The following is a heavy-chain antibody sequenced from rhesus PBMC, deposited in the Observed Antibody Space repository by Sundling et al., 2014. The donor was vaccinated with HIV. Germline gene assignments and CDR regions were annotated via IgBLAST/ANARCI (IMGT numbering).Heavy chain of an antibody. V-gene: IGHV4-173*01. CDR3: AIGHLPGVMLPFDY. J-gene: IGHJ4*01. D-gene: IGHD3-34*01. CDR1: GGSISSSY. Sequence: QVQLQGSGPGLVKPSETLSVACAVYGGSISSSYWSWIRQAPGKGLEWIGRISGSGGNTYYNPSLKSRVTISTDTSKNQFSLKVSSVTAADTAVYYCAIGHLPGVMLPFDYWGQGVLVTVSS. CDR2: ISGSGGNT.